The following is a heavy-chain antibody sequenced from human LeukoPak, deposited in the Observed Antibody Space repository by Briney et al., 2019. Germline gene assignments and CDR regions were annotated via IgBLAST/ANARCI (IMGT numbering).Heavy chain of an antibody. D-gene: IGHD5-18*01. CDR3: ARKWLRLSAFDI. CDR2: INPNSGGT. Sequence: ASVKVSCKASGYTFTGYYMHWVRQAPGQGLEWMGWINPNSGGTNYAQKFQGRVTMTRDTSISTAYMELSRLRSDDTAVYYCARKWLRLSAFDIWGQGTMVTVSS. J-gene: IGHJ3*02. CDR1: GYTFTGYY. V-gene: IGHV1-2*02.